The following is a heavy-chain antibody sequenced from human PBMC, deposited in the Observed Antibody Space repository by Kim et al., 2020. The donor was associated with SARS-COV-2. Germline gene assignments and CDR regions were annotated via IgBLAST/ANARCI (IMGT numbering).Heavy chain of an antibody. D-gene: IGHD1-26*01. Sequence: ASVKVSCKASGYTFTGYGISWVRQAPEQGREWMGWISTYNGKTIYAQKFQDRVTMTTDTSTRTAYMELRSLRSDDTDRYYCAREDSGSFGFDYWGQGILV. J-gene: IGHJ4*02. V-gene: IGHV1-18*01. CDR2: ISTYNGKT. CDR3: AREDSGSFGFDY. CDR1: GYTFTGYG.